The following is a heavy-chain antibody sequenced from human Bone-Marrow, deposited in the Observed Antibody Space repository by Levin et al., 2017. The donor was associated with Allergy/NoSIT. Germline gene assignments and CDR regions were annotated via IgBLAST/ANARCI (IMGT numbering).Heavy chain of an antibody. CDR2: IYYSGST. CDR3: ARRPRGYCSGGSCYGSGFDY. V-gene: IGHV4-39*01. Sequence: GSLRLSCTVSGGSISSSSYYWGWIRQPPGKGLEWIGSIYYSGSTYYNPSLKSRVTISVDTSKNQFSLKLSSVTAADTAVYYCARRPRGYCSGGSCYGSGFDYWGQGTLVTVSS. CDR1: GGSISSSSYY. J-gene: IGHJ4*02. D-gene: IGHD2-15*01.